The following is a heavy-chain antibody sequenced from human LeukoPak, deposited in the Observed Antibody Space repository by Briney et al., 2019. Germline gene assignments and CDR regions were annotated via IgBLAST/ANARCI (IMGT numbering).Heavy chain of an antibody. Sequence: PSETLSLTCAVSGYSMSSGYYWGWIRQPPGKGLEWIGSISPSGSTFYNPSLKSRVTISVDTSKNQFSLKLRSVTAADTAVYYCALSPLGAAGTWSGLFDYWGQGTLVTVSS. CDR3: ALSPLGAAGTWSGLFDY. V-gene: IGHV4-38-2*01. CDR2: ISPSGST. CDR1: GYSMSSGYY. J-gene: IGHJ4*02. D-gene: IGHD6-13*01.